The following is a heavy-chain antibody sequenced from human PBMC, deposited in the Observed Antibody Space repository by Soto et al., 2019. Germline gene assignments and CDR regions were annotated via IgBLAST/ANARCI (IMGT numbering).Heavy chain of an antibody. Sequence: QVQLQESGPRLVKPSETLSLTCTVSGVSVSSGSYYWSWIRQPPGKGLEWIGYVYYLGRTNYNPSLKSRVTISVDTSKNQCSLELSSVTAADTAVYYCVRDFDDFDYWGQGTLVTVSS. CDR1: GVSVSSGSYY. V-gene: IGHV4-61*01. CDR2: VYYLGRT. D-gene: IGHD3-9*01. J-gene: IGHJ4*02. CDR3: VRDFDDFDY.